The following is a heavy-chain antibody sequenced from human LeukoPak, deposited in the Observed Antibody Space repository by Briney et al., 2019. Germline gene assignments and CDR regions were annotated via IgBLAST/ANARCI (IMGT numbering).Heavy chain of an antibody. CDR1: GFTFSSYSMN. CDR2: IYYSGST. CDR3: ARLRCSGGSCYENWFDP. V-gene: IGHV4-39*01. D-gene: IGHD2-15*01. Sequence: GSLRLSCAASGFTFSSYSMNWVRQAPGKGLEWIGSIYYSGSTYYNPSLKSRVTISVDTSKNQFSLKLSSVTAADTAVYYCARLRCSGGSCYENWFDPWGQGTLVTVSS. J-gene: IGHJ5*02.